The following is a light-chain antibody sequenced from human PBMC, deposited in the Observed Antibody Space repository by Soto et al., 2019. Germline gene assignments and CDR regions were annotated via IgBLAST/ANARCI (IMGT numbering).Light chain of an antibody. CDR1: SSEGGTYNY. CDR2: DVS. V-gene: IGLV2-11*01. Sequence: QSALTQPRSVSGSPGQSVTISRTGSSSEGGTYNYVSWYQQHPGKAPKLMIYDVSKRPSGVPDRFSASKSGNTASLTISGLQAEDEADYYCCSYTGSSLVFGGGTKLTVL. CDR3: CSYTGSSLV. J-gene: IGLJ3*02.